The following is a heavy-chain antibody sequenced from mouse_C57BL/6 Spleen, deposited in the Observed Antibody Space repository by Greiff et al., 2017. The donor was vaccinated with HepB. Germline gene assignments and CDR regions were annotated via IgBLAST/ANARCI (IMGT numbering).Heavy chain of an antibody. J-gene: IGHJ3*01. Sequence: EVQRVESGGGLVKPGGSLKLSCAASGFTFSDYGMHWVRQAPEKGLEWVAYISSGSSTIYYADTVKGRFTISRDNAKNTLFLQMTSLRSEDTARYYFATPDGYYDSAWFAYWGQGTLVTVSA. CDR3: ATPDGYYDSAWFAY. CDR1: GFTFSDYG. CDR2: ISSGSSTI. V-gene: IGHV5-17*01. D-gene: IGHD2-3*01.